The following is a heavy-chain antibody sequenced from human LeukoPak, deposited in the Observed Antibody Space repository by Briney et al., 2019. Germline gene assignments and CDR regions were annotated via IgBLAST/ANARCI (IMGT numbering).Heavy chain of an antibody. CDR1: GYNFINYV. J-gene: IGHJ4*02. CDR2: ISTYNGNS. D-gene: IGHD1-14*01. Sequence: ASVKVSCKASGYNFINYVISWVRQAPGQGLDWMGWISTYNGNSIYAQKFQGRVTMTTDTSTSTGYMDLRSLTSDDTAVYYCARVARTAVGIRYYFDEWGQGTLVSVSS. V-gene: IGHV1-18*01. CDR3: ARVARTAVGIRYYFDE.